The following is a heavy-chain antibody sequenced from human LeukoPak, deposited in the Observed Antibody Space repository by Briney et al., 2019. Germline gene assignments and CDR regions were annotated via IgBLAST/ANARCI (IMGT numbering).Heavy chain of an antibody. V-gene: IGHV4-31*03. CDR1: GGSISSGGYY. D-gene: IGHD3-16*01. Sequence: SETLSLTCTVSGGSISSGGYYWSWIRQHPGKGLEWIGYIYYSGSTYYNPSLESRVTISVDTSKNQFSLKLSSVTAADTAVYYCARASNYDYVWGSSNWGQGTLVTVSS. CDR2: IYYSGST. CDR3: ARASNYDYVWGSSN. J-gene: IGHJ4*02.